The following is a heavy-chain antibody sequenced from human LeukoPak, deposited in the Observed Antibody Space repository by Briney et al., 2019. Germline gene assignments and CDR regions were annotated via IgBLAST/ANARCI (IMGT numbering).Heavy chain of an antibody. CDR3: ATQVARTYSSDY. D-gene: IGHD5-12*01. V-gene: IGHV5-51*01. CDR2: IYPDDSDT. J-gene: IGHJ4*02. CDR1: GYNFNIYW. Sequence: GESLKISCTGSGYNFNIYWIAWVRQMPGKGLEWMGVIYPDDSDTRYSPSFQGQVTISADRSVRTVYLQWSSLKASDTAMYYCATQVARTYSSDYWGQGTLVTVSS.